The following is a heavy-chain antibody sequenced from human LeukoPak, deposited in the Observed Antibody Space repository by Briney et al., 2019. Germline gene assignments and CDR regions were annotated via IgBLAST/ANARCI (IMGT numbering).Heavy chain of an antibody. CDR1: GYTFTSYD. CDR2: MNPNSGNA. J-gene: IGHJ5*02. D-gene: IGHD3-3*01. CDR3: ARGLYYDICSGYGGRLPWFDP. Sequence: GASVKVSCKASGYTFTSYDINWVRQATGQGLEWMGWMNPNSGNAGYAQKFQGRVTMTRNTSISTAYMELSSLRSEDTAVYYCARGLYYDICSGYGGRLPWFDPWGQGTLVTLSS. V-gene: IGHV1-8*01.